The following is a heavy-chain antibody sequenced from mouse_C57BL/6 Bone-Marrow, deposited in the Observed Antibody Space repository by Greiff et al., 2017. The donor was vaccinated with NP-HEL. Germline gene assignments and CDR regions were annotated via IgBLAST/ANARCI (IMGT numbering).Heavy chain of an antibody. V-gene: IGHV1-19*01. CDR2: INPYNGGT. J-gene: IGHJ4*01. Sequence: SGPVLVKPGASVKMSCKASGYTFTDYYMNWVKQSHGKSLEWIGVINPYNGGTSYNQKFKGKATLTVDKSSSTAYMELNSLTSEDSAVYYCARSGYYGSSLYYYAMDYWGQGTSVTVSS. D-gene: IGHD1-1*01. CDR3: ARSGYYGSSLYYYAMDY. CDR1: GYTFTDYY.